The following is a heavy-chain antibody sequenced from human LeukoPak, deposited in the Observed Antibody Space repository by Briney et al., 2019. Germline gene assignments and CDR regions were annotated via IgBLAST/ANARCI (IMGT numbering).Heavy chain of an antibody. Sequence: GGSLRLSCAASGFTFSTYSMNWVRQAPGKGLEWVSSISSGSSLIYYADSVEGRFTISRDNAKNSLFLQMNSLRAEDTAVYYCARESSGYFYWGQGTLVTXSS. CDR2: ISSGSSLI. CDR3: ARESSGYFY. CDR1: GFTFSTYS. D-gene: IGHD3-22*01. J-gene: IGHJ4*02. V-gene: IGHV3-21*01.